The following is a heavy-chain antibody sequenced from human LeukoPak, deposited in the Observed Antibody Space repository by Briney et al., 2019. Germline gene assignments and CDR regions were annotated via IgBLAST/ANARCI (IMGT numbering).Heavy chain of an antibody. CDR1: GYTFTTYD. Sequence: ASVKLSRTAAGYTFTTYDLNWVRQATGQRLEWMGWLNPNIGNTGYAQKFQGSVTMTRNISITTAYMELSNLTSEDTAVYYCARRIRGAPTDYWGQGTLVTVSS. CDR3: ARRIRGAPTDY. V-gene: IGHV1-8*01. CDR2: LNPNIGNT. J-gene: IGHJ4*02. D-gene: IGHD3-10*01.